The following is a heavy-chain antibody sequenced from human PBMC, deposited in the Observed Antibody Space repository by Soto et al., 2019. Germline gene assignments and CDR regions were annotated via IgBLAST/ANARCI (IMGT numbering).Heavy chain of an antibody. V-gene: IGHV4-30-4*08. J-gene: IGHJ5*02. CDR1: GGSISSGGYY. CDR3: ARLRGETEKNYFDP. Sequence: SETLSLTCTVSGGSISSGGYYWSWIRQHPGKGLEWIGHIYYSGSTYYNPSLKSRVTISVDTSKNRFSLKLSSVTAADTAVYFWARLRGETEKNYFDPWGQVALVTVPS. D-gene: IGHD3-16*01. CDR2: IYYSGST.